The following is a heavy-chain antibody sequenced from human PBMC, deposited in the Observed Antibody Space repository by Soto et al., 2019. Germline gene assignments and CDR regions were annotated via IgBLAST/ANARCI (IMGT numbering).Heavy chain of an antibody. Sequence: ASVKVSCKASGYTFTGYYMHWVRQAPGQGLEWMGWINPNSGGTNYAQKFQGWVTMTRDTSISTAYMELSRLRSDDTAVYYCARDRIITSEGGDYVFDYWGQGTLVTVSS. CDR1: GYTFTGYY. CDR2: INPNSGGT. V-gene: IGHV1-2*04. J-gene: IGHJ4*02. D-gene: IGHD4-17*01. CDR3: ARDRIITSEGGDYVFDY.